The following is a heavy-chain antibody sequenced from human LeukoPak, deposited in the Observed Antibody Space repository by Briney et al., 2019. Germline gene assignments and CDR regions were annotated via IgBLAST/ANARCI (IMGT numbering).Heavy chain of an antibody. Sequence: PSQTLSLTCTVFGGSISSGDYYWSWIRQPPGKGLEWIGYIYHSGSTYYNPSLKSRVTISVDRSKNQFSLKLSSVTAADTAVYYCARAYDSSGYDNNDAFDIWGQGTMVTVSS. J-gene: IGHJ3*02. D-gene: IGHD3-22*01. V-gene: IGHV4-30-2*01. CDR3: ARAYDSSGYDNNDAFDI. CDR1: GGSISSGDYY. CDR2: IYHSGST.